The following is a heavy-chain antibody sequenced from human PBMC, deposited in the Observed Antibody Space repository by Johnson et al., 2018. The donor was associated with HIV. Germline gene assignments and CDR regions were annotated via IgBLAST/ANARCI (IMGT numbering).Heavy chain of an antibody. CDR3: AGEEPVIQFLEWFPGAFDI. Sequence: QVQLVESGGGVVQPGRSLRLSCAASGFTFSSYAMHWVRQAPGKGLEWVAFMRYAGSNKYYADSVKGRFTLSRDNSKNTLYLQMNSLRAEDTAVYYCAGEEPVIQFLEWFPGAFDILGQGTMVAVSS. CDR1: GFTFSSYA. J-gene: IGHJ3*02. D-gene: IGHD3-3*01. CDR2: MRYAGSNK. V-gene: IGHV3-30*02.